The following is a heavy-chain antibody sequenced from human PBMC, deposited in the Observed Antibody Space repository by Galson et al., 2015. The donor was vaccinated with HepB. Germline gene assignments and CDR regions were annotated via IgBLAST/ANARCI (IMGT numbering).Heavy chain of an antibody. J-gene: IGHJ6*02. Sequence: SLRLSCAASGFTVSTNSINWVRQAPGKGLEWVGVIYSGGSTYYAASVKHGLTTSTDDSKNTLYLQMNSLRAEDTAVYYCARGGSYSLYYYYGMDVWGQGTTVTVSS. CDR3: ARGGSYSLYYYYGMDV. CDR2: IYSGGST. D-gene: IGHD5-18*01. V-gene: IGHV3-53*01. CDR1: GFTVSTNS.